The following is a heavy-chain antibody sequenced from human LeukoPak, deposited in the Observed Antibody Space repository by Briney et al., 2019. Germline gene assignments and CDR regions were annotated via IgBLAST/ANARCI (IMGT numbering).Heavy chain of an antibody. V-gene: IGHV4-34*01. J-gene: IGHJ6*02. Sequence: SETLSLTCAVYGGSFSDYYWSWIRQPPGKGLEWIGEINHSGSTNYNPSLKSRVTISVDTSKNQFSLKLSSVTAADTAVYYCARDQVVMITFGGVIEQRYYGMDVWGQGTTVTVSS. D-gene: IGHD3-16*02. CDR3: ARDQVVMITFGGVIEQRYYGMDV. CDR1: GGSFSDYY. CDR2: INHSGST.